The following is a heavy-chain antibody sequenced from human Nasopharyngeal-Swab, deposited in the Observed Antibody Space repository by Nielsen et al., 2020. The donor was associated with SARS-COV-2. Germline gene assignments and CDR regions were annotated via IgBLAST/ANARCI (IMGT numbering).Heavy chain of an antibody. D-gene: IGHD2-2*01. CDR2: IIPIFGTA. V-gene: IGHV1-69*13. J-gene: IGHJ4*02. CDR3: ARGLAVVVPAAMGY. CDR1: GDTFSSYA. Sequence: SVKVSCKASGDTFSSYAISWVRQAPGQGLEWMGGIIPIFGTANYAQKFQGRVTITADESTSTAYMELSSLRSEDTAVYYCARGLAVVVPAAMGYWGQGTLVTVSS.